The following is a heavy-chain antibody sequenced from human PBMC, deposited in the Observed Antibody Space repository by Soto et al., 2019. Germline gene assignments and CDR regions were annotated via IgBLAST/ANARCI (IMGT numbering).Heavy chain of an antibody. V-gene: IGHV3-23*01. CDR2: ISATGSNT. CDR1: GFTFSTYP. Sequence: EVQLLESGGGLVHPGGSLRLSCADSGFTFSTYPMTWIRQAPGKGLEWVSTISATGSNTYYADTAKGRFTISRDNSKNTLDLQMNGLRLEDTAIYYCANGRFAGSNPAGAFELWGQGTMVSVSS. D-gene: IGHD1-26*01. J-gene: IGHJ3*01. CDR3: ANGRFAGSNPAGAFEL.